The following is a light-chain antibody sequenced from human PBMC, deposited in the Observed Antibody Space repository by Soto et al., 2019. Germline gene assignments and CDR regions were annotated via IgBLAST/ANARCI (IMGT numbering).Light chain of an antibody. CDR3: ATWDDSLDGPV. CDR1: NSNIGTYT. Sequence: QSVLTQPPSASGTPGQRVTISCSGSNSNIGTYTVNWFRQVPGTAPSLLIYTNDLRPSGVPDRFSASRSGTSASLAISGLQSEDEANFYCATWDDSLDGPVFGGGTKVTVL. CDR2: TND. V-gene: IGLV1-44*01. J-gene: IGLJ2*01.